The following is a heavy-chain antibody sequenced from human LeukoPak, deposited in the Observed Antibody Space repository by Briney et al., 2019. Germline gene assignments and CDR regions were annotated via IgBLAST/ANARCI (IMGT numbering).Heavy chain of an antibody. CDR3: ARANSGTYSSPWDY. V-gene: IGHV4-59*12. CDR1: GGSISSFY. CDR2: IYYSGST. D-gene: IGHD1-26*01. J-gene: IGHJ4*02. Sequence: SETLSLTCTVSGGSISSFYWNWIRQSPGKGLEWIGCIYYSGSTNYNPSLKSRVSIPIDTSKNQFSLKLSSVTAADTAVYYCARANSGTYSSPWDYWGQGTLVNVSS.